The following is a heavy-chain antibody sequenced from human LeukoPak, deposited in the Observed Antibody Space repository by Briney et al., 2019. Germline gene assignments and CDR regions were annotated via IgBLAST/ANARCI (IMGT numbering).Heavy chain of an antibody. V-gene: IGHV3-23*01. D-gene: IGHD4-23*01. CDR1: GFTFISYA. J-gene: IGHJ4*02. CDR2: ICGSGGST. Sequence: GGALRLSCPASGFTFISYALSWLRQAPGKGLEGVSAICGSGGSTYYADCVKGRLTISRHSYKNTLYLHMNTLRAEDTAVYYCAKGRLRWPTDLDYWGQGTLVTVSS. CDR3: AKGRLRWPTDLDY.